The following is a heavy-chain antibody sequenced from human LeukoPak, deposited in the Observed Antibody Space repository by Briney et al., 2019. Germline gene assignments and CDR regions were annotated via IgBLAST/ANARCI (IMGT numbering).Heavy chain of an antibody. CDR2: THPNSGDI. CDR1: GYAFRDHH. V-gene: IGHV1-2*07. Sequence: ASVRVSCKALGYAFRDHHVQWVRQAPGQGLEWMGWTHPNSGDIRYGHKFQGRLTMTWDTSISTAYMELNGLTSDDTAIYYCSSHYGPGPVWGQGTLVTASS. CDR3: SSHYGPGPV. J-gene: IGHJ4*02. D-gene: IGHD3-10*01.